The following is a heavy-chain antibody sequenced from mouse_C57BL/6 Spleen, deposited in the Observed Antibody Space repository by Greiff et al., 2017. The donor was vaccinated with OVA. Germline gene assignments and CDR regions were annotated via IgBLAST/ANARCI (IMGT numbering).Heavy chain of an antibody. V-gene: IGHV1-52*01. Sequence: QVQLQQPGAELVRPGSSVKLSCKASGYTFTSYWMHWVKQRPIQGLEWIGNIDPSDSETHYNQKFKDKATLTVDKSSSTAYMQLSSLTSEDSAVEYCAREGRGYYYAMDYWGQGTSVTVSS. CDR2: IDPSDSET. CDR1: GYTFTSYW. D-gene: IGHD3-3*01. J-gene: IGHJ4*01. CDR3: AREGRGYYYAMDY.